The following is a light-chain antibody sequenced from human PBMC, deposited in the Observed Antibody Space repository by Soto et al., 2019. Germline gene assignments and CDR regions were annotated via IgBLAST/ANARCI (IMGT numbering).Light chain of an antibody. CDR1: SSDVGAYNF. CDR3: SSYTSSSSLV. Sequence: QSALTQPASVSGSPGQSITISCTGTSSDVGAYNFVSWYQLHPGKVPKLMVYEVSNRPSGVSNRFSGSKSGNTASLTISGLQAEDEADYYCSSYTSSSSLVFGTGTKLTVL. V-gene: IGLV2-14*01. CDR2: EVS. J-gene: IGLJ1*01.